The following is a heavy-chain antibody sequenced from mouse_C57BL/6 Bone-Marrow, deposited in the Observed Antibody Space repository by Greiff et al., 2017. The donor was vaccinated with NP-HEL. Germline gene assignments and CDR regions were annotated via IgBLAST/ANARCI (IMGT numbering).Heavy chain of an antibody. V-gene: IGHV1-75*01. CDR2: IFPGSGST. Sequence: LEESGPELVKPGASVKISCKASGYTFTDYYINWVKQRPGQGLEWIGWIFPGSGSTYYNEKFKGKAPLTVDKSSSTAYMLLSSLTSEDSAVYFCARESIYYDYGAWFAYWGQGTLVNVSA. CDR1: GYTFTDYY. J-gene: IGHJ3*01. D-gene: IGHD2-4*01. CDR3: ARESIYYDYGAWFAY.